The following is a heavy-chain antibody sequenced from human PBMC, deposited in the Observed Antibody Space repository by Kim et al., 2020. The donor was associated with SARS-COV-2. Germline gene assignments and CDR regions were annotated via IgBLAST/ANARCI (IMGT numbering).Heavy chain of an antibody. Sequence: SETLSLTCTVSGGSISSGGYYWSWIRQHPGKGLEGIGYIYYSGSTYYNPSLKSRVTISVDTSKNQFSLKLSYVTAADTAVYYCARVRSFFGVVRNFDYWGQGTLVTVSS. J-gene: IGHJ4*02. D-gene: IGHD3-3*01. CDR2: IYYSGST. V-gene: IGHV4-31*03. CDR3: ARVRSFFGVVRNFDY. CDR1: GGSISSGGYY.